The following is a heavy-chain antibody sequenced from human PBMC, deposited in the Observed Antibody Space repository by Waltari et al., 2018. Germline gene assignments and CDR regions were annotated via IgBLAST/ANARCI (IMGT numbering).Heavy chain of an antibody. D-gene: IGHD2-15*01. CDR1: GGTFSSYA. CDR3: ALHAGDCSGGSCYCVIVDY. CDR2: IIPIFGME. Sequence: QVQLVQSGAEVKKPGSSVKVSCKASGGTFSSYAISWVRQAPGRGNEWLGGIIPIFGMEKVSQKCQGRFTIAAEESTSTAYMDLSSLGTEDTDVYYCALHAGDCSGGSCYCVIVDYWGQGTLVTVSS. J-gene: IGHJ4*02. V-gene: IGHV1-69*01.